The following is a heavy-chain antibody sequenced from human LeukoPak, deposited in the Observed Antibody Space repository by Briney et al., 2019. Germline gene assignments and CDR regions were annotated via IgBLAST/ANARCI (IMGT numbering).Heavy chain of an antibody. V-gene: IGHV1-69*01. Sequence: SVKVSCKASGGTFSSYAISWVGQAPGQGLEWMGGIIPIFGTANYAQKFQGRVTITADESTSTAYMELSSLRSEDTAVYYCAREPGTGAAFDIWGQGTMVTVSS. CDR3: AREPGTGAAFDI. CDR2: IIPIFGTA. CDR1: GGTFSSYA. D-gene: IGHD1-1*01. J-gene: IGHJ3*02.